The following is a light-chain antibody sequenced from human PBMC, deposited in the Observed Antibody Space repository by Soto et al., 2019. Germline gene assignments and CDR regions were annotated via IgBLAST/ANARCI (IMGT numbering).Light chain of an antibody. CDR1: QSISSY. CDR2: GAS. Sequence: DIQMTQSPSSLSASVGDRVTITCRASQSISSYLNWYQQKPGKAPNLLIYGASSLQSGVSSRFSGSGSGTDFPLTISSLQPEDFATYYCQQSHSTPSFGQGTKVEIK. V-gene: IGKV1-39*01. CDR3: QQSHSTPS. J-gene: IGKJ2*01.